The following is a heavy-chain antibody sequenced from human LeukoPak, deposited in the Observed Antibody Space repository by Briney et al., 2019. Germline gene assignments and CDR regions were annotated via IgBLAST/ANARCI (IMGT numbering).Heavy chain of an antibody. CDR3: ARRAGAYSHPYDY. Sequence: GGSLRLSCSASGFPFNAYYMSWIRQAPGKGLEWLSFISSSATTIYYTDSVKGRFTISRDNSKNTLYLQMNSLRAEDTAVYYCARRAGAYSHPYDYWGQGTLVTVSS. CDR2: ISSSATTI. V-gene: IGHV3-11*01. CDR1: GFPFNAYY. D-gene: IGHD4/OR15-4a*01. J-gene: IGHJ4*02.